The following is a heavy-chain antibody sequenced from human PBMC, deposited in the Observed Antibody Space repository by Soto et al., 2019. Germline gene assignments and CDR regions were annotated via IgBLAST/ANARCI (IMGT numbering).Heavy chain of an antibody. CDR2: IYYSGST. D-gene: IGHD3-22*01. Sequence: SETLSLTCTVSGGSISSGDYYWSWIRQPPGKGLEWIGYIYYSGSTYYNPSLKSRVTISVDTSKNQFSLELSSVTAADTAVYYCATGPYYYDSSGYYEYFQHWGQGTLVTVSS. CDR1: GGSISSGDYY. V-gene: IGHV4-30-4*01. CDR3: ATGPYYYDSSGYYEYFQH. J-gene: IGHJ1*01.